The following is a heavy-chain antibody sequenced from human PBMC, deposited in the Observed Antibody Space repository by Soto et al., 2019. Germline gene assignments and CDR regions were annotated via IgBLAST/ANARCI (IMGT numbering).Heavy chain of an antibody. CDR1: GFTFSTYA. D-gene: IGHD5-12*01. Sequence: EVQLVESGGGLVKPGGSLRLSCAASGFTFSTYAMNWVRQAPGQGLEWVSAISSIRYIYYADSVKGRFTIASDNAKNSLSLQMNSLRADDSAIYYCARDLGYSETGSEYHYSGMDVWGQGTTVTVSS. CDR3: ARDLGYSETGSEYHYSGMDV. V-gene: IGHV3-21*02. J-gene: IGHJ6*02. CDR2: ISSIRYI.